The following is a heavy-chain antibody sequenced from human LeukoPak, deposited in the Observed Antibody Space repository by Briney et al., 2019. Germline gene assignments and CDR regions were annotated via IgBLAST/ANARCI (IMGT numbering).Heavy chain of an antibody. CDR1: GYSFMNYW. CDR2: IYPGDSDT. CDR3: ARLFEYCSSISCYSYYYYMDV. Sequence: GESLKISCKGSGYSFMNYWIAWVRQLPGKGLEWMGIIYPGDSDTRYSPSFEGQVTISADKSISTAYLQWSSLKASDTAMYYCARLFEYCSSISCYSYYYYMDVWGKGTTVTVSS. D-gene: IGHD2-2*01. J-gene: IGHJ6*03. V-gene: IGHV5-51*01.